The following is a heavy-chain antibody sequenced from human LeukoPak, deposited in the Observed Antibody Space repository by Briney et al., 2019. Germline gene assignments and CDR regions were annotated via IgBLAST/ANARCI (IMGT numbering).Heavy chain of an antibody. CDR2: IPYDLSNK. V-gene: IGHV3-30*02. CDR3: ARGPSGYHNT. D-gene: IGHD5-12*01. J-gene: IGHJ4*02. CDR1: GFTFSSYS. Sequence: GGSLRLSCAASGFTFSSYSMNWVRQAPGKGLEWVAFIPYDLSNKYYADSVKGRFTISRDNSKNTLYLQMNSLRAEDTAVYYCARGPSGYHNTGGQGTLVTVSS.